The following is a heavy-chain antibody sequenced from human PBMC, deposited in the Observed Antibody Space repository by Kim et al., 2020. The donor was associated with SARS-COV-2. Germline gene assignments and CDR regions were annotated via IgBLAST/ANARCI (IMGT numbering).Heavy chain of an antibody. D-gene: IGHD1-20*01. Sequence: SETLSLTCTVSGGSISSSSYYWGWIRQPPGKGLEWIGSIYYSGSTYYNPSLKSRVTISVDTSKNQFSLKLSSVTAADTAVYYCARHRSYIPGFDPWGQGTLVTVSS. CDR2: IYYSGST. CDR1: GGSISSSSYY. J-gene: IGHJ5*02. CDR3: ARHRSYIPGFDP. V-gene: IGHV4-39*01.